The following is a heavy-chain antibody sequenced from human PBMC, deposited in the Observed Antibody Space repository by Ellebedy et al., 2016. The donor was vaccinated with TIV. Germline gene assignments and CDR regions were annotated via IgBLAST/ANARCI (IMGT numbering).Heavy chain of an antibody. V-gene: IGHV4-4*02. CDR2: IHHNGNI. CDR1: GDSISSDHW. CDR3: VGNGFYSLEY. J-gene: IGHJ4*02. D-gene: IGHD3-3*01. Sequence: SETLSLXXTISGDSISSDHWWSCVRQAPGQRLEWIGEIHHNGNIHYNPSLKGRVTMSLDKSKNEISLKMTSVTAADTALFYCVGNGFYSLEYWGRGTLVTVSS.